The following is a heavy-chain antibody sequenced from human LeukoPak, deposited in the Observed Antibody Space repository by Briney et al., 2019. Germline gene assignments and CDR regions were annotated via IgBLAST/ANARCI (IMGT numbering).Heavy chain of an antibody. D-gene: IGHD6-19*01. CDR2: IYPGDSDT. V-gene: IGHV5-51*01. Sequence: GESLKISCKGSGYNFATYWIGWVRQMPGKGLEWMGIIYPGDSDTRYSPSFQGQVTISADKSISTAYLQWSSLKASDTAMYYCASQTSGIAVAGNFDYWGQGTLVTVSS. CDR1: GYNFATYW. CDR3: ASQTSGIAVAGNFDY. J-gene: IGHJ4*02.